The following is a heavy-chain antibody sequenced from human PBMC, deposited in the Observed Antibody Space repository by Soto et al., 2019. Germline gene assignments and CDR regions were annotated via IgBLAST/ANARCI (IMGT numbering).Heavy chain of an antibody. CDR1: GYSLTNIW. J-gene: IGHJ3*01. CDR2: SEPGDSVN. D-gene: IGHD6-19*01. CDR3: ASGGDASGRHPFAF. V-gene: IGHV5-10-1*01. Sequence: PGESLKSSCKGSGYSLTNIWIHCVRQMPGKGLEWRVRSEPGDSVNSYNPSFQGHVTMSADKSINTANLQWSSLKASDTAMYYCASGGDASGRHPFAFWGLGTLVTVSS.